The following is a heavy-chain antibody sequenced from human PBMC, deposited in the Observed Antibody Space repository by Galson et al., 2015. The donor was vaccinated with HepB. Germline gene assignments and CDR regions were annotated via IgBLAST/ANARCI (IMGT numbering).Heavy chain of an antibody. J-gene: IGHJ4*02. D-gene: IGHD3-3*01. CDR2: ISYDGSNK. Sequence: VRQAPGKGLEWVAVISYDGSNKYYADSVKGRFTISRDNSKNTLYLQMNSLRAEGTAVYYCARDGLRLRTDDFWSGYPWYFDYWGQGTLVTVSS. V-gene: IGHV3-30-3*01. CDR3: ARDGLRLRTDDFWSGYPWYFDY.